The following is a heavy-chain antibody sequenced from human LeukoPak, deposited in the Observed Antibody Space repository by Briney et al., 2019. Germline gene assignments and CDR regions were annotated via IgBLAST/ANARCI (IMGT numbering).Heavy chain of an antibody. CDR1: GYTFTSYG. V-gene: IGHV1-18*01. D-gene: IGHD3-3*01. CDR3: ARGSSSQYFRY. Sequence: ASVKVSCKASGYTFTSYGISWVRQAPGQGLEWMGWISANNGNTNLVQRFQGRVTMSTETSTNTAYMELTSLRSDDTAIYFCARGSSSQYFRYWGQGTLVTVSS. J-gene: IGHJ1*01. CDR2: ISANNGNT.